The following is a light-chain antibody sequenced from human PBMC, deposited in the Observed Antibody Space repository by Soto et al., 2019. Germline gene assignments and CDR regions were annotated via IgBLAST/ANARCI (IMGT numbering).Light chain of an antibody. CDR1: QSVSSSY. V-gene: IGKV3-20*01. J-gene: IGKJ1*01. CDR2: GAS. Sequence: EIVLTQSPGTLSLSPGERATLSCRASQSVSSSYLAWYRLKPGQAPRLLIYGASTRATGIPDRFSGSGSGTDFTLTIRRLEPEDFAVYYCQQYGSSPWTFGQGTKVEIK. CDR3: QQYGSSPWT.